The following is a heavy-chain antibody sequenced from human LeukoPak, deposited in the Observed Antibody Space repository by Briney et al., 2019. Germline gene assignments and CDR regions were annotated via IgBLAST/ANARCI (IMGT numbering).Heavy chain of an antibody. J-gene: IGHJ4*02. Sequence: PGGSLRLSCAASGFTFSSYAMSWVRQAPGKGLEWVSAISGSGGSTYYADSVKGRFTISRDNSKNTLYLQMNSLRAEDTAVYYCAKGHVWFGELFLFDYWGQGTLVTVSS. CDR3: AKGHVWFGELFLFDY. D-gene: IGHD3-10*01. V-gene: IGHV3-23*01. CDR1: GFTFSSYA. CDR2: ISGSGGST.